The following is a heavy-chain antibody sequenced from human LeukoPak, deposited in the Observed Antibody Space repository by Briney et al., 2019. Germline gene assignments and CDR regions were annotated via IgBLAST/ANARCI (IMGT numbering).Heavy chain of an antibody. CDR1: GYTFTGYY. CDR3: ARSPDYSRFDY. J-gene: IGHJ4*02. D-gene: IGHD4-11*01. Sequence: ASVKVSCKTSGYTFTGYYIHWVRQAPGQGLEWMGWINPSSGEIIYAQKFQGRVTMTRHTSINTAYMELSRLRSDDTAVYHCARSPDYSRFDYWGQGTLVTVSS. V-gene: IGHV1-2*02. CDR2: INPSSGEI.